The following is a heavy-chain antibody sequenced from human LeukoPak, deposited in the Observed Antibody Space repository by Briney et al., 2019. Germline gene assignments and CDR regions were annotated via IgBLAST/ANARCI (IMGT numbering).Heavy chain of an antibody. V-gene: IGHV4-39*07. CDR3: ARDHDKYYFFDY. D-gene: IGHD2/OR15-2a*01. CDR1: GGSISRSSYY. J-gene: IGHJ4*02. CDR2: IYYSGST. Sequence: TSETLSLTCTVSGGSISRSSYYWGWIRQPPGKGLEWIGSIYYSGSTYYNPSLKSRVTISVDTSKNQFSLKLSSVTAADTAVYYCARDHDKYYFFDYWGQGTLVTVSS.